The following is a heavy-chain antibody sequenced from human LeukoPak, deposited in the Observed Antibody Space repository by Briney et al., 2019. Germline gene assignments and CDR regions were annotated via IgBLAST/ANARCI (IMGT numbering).Heavy chain of an antibody. CDR1: GYSFTSYW. CDR2: IYPGDSDT. D-gene: IGHD4-17*01. J-gene: IGHJ2*01. CDR3: ARHEYRYGDYSWYFDL. V-gene: IGHV5-51*01. Sequence: GESLKISCKGSGYSFTSYWIGWVRQMPGKDLEWMGIIYPGDSDTRYSPSFQGQVTISADKSISTAYLQWSSLKASDTAMYYCARHEYRYGDYSWYFDLWGRGTLVTVSS.